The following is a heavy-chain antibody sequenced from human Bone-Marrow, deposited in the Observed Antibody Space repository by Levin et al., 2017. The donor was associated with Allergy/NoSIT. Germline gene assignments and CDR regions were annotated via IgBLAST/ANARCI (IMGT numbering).Heavy chain of an antibody. CDR1: GFTFTNYP. V-gene: IGHV3-30-3*01. D-gene: IGHD6-19*01. J-gene: IGHJ4*02. CDR2: ISYDGSNK. CDR3: ARDTRQVGDYNIGWYGLDF. Sequence: GGSLRLSCAASGFTFTNYPMHWVRQAPGKGLEWVAVISYDGSNKFYADSVKGRFTISRDNSKNTLYVQMNSLRAEDTAVYYCARDTRQVGDYNIGWYGLDFWGQGTLVTVSS.